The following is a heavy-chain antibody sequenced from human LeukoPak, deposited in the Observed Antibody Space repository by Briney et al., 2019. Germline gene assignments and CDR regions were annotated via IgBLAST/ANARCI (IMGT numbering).Heavy chain of an antibody. J-gene: IGHJ4*02. CDR1: GFTFSSYW. D-gene: IGHD1-26*01. V-gene: IGHV3-74*01. CDR3: ASSTTKFDY. CDR2: INTDGSST. Sequence: PGGSPRLSCAASGFTFSSYWMHWVRQAPGKGLVWVSRINTDGSSTSYADSVKGRFTISRDNAKNTLYLQMNSLRAEDTAVYYCASSTTKFDYWGQGTLVTVSS.